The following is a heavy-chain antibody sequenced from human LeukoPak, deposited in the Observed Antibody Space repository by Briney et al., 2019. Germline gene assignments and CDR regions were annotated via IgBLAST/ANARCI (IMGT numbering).Heavy chain of an antibody. CDR1: GFIFSSYG. J-gene: IGHJ5*02. Sequence: GGSLRLSCAASGFIFSSYGMHWVRQAPGKGLEWVAVISYDGSNKYYADSVKGRFTISRDNSKNTLYLQMNSLRAEDTAVYYCAKDASSGWPNWFDPWGQGTLVTVS. CDR2: ISYDGSNK. V-gene: IGHV3-30*18. D-gene: IGHD6-19*01. CDR3: AKDASSGWPNWFDP.